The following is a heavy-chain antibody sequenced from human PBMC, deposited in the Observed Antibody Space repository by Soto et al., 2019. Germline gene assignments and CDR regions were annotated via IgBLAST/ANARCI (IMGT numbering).Heavy chain of an antibody. V-gene: IGHV5-10-1*01. D-gene: IGHD3-22*01. CDR2: IDPTDSYA. Sequence: GESLQISCRVSGYSFTSYWISWVRQMPGKGLEWMGRIDPTDSYANYSPSFQGHVTFSVDRSINTAYLQWSSLKAPDTAVYYCARLHSRHGTNGQLEYWGQGTLVTVSS. CDR3: ARLHSRHGTNGQLEY. J-gene: IGHJ4*02. CDR1: GYSFTSYW.